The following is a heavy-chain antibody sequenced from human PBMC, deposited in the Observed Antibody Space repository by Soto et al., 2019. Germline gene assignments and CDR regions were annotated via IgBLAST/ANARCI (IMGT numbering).Heavy chain of an antibody. CDR2: TYNRRNT. CDR3: ARHGHWAPLDD. V-gene: IGHV4-39*01. CDR1: GGSIDSSDFY. Sequence: QLQLQESGPGLVKPSETLSLTCSVSGGSIDSSDFYWAWVRQPPGEGLEWIGSTYNRRNTYYSSSLGSRATLSVDTSKNQFSLRLSSVTAADTAVYYCARHGHWAPLDDWGQGTLVTVSS. D-gene: IGHD3-16*01. J-gene: IGHJ4*02.